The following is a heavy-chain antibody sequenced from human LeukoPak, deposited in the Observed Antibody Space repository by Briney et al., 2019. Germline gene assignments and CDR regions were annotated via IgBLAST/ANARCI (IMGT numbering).Heavy chain of an antibody. J-gene: IGHJ6*03. Sequence: SETLSLTCTVSGGSISSYYWSWIRQPPGKGLEWIGYINTSVSTNYNPSLKSRVTISVDTSKNQFSLKLSSVTAADTAVYYCARQVARGGSGYYSRMPFYYYMDVWGKGTTVTVSS. D-gene: IGHD3-22*01. CDR2: INTSVST. V-gene: IGHV4-4*09. CDR3: ARQVARGGSGYYSRMPFYYYMDV. CDR1: GGSISSYY.